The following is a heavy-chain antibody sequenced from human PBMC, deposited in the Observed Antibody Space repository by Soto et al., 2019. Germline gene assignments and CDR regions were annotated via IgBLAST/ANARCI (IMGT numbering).Heavy chain of an antibody. Sequence: GGSLRLSCAASGFSFSSYSMNWVRQAPGKGLEWVSYISSSSSYMDSIESVKGRFTISRDNAKNSLYLQMNSLRAEDTAIYYCARESCSGASCYFLGFWVQGTLVTVSS. CDR2: ISSSSSYM. CDR3: ARESCSGASCYFLGF. D-gene: IGHD2-15*01. J-gene: IGHJ4*02. V-gene: IGHV3-21*01. CDR1: GFSFSSYS.